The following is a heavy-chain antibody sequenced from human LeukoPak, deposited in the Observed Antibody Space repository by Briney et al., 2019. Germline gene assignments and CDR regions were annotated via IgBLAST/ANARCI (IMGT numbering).Heavy chain of an antibody. Sequence: GSLRLSCTVSGFTLSSYEMSWIRQAPGKGLEWVSSIDYSGGSSYYADSVKGRFTISRDDSKNTLYLQLNSLRAEDTAVYYCATGSSSGWYRAFYFDYWGQGTLVTVSS. D-gene: IGHD6-19*01. CDR2: IDYSGGSS. CDR1: GFTLSSYE. CDR3: ATGSSSGWYRAFYFDY. J-gene: IGHJ4*02. V-gene: IGHV3-23*01.